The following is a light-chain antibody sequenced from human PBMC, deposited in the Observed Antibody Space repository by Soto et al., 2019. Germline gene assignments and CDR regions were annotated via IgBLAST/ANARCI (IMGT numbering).Light chain of an antibody. CDR3: SSYTSNTNYV. V-gene: IGLV2-14*01. CDR2: EVS. CDR1: SIDIAPYNY. J-gene: IGLJ1*01. Sequence: QSALTQPASVSGSPGQSLTISCTGTSIDIAPYNYVSWYQQHPGKAPKLIIYEVSYRPSGVSNRFSGSKSGNTASLTISGLQDEDEADYYCSSYTSNTNYVFGTGTKLTVL.